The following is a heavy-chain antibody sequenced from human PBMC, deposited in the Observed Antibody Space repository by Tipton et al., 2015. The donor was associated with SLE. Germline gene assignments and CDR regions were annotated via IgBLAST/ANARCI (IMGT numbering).Heavy chain of an antibody. V-gene: IGHV3-21*06. CDR3: AREQEGAYDI. CDR2: ISSSNRYI. Sequence: SLRLSCVASGFTFSRYSLNWVRQAPGKGLEWVSSISSSNRYIYYADSVKGRFTISRDNAENSLYLQMNRLRVEDTALYYCAREQEGAYDIWGQGTMVIVSS. J-gene: IGHJ3*02. CDR1: GFTFSRYS.